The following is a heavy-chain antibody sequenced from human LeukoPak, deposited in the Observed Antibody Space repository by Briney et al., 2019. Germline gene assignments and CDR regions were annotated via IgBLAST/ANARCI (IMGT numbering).Heavy chain of an antibody. D-gene: IGHD3-22*01. CDR1: GFTFTNYG. Sequence: PGGSLRLSCAASGFTFTNYGMHWVRQAPGKGLEWVAVIWYDGSNKYYADSVKGRFTISRDNSKNTLYLQTNSLRAEDTAVYYCAKVVTSGYSPLDYWGQGTLVTVSS. V-gene: IGHV3-33*06. CDR2: IWYDGSNK. CDR3: AKVVTSGYSPLDY. J-gene: IGHJ4*02.